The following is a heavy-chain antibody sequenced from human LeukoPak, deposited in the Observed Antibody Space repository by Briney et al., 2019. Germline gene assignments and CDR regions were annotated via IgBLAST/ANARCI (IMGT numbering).Heavy chain of an antibody. D-gene: IGHD2-21*02. J-gene: IGHJ3*02. CDR2: INPNSGGT. CDR3: ARGYCGGDSYSPGRNDAFDI. CDR1: GGTFSSYA. V-gene: IGHV1-2*02. Sequence: VASVKVSCKASGGTFSSYAISWVRQAPGQGLEWMGWINPNSGGTNYAQKFQGRVTMTRDTSISTAYMELSRLRSDDTAVYYCARGYCGGDSYSPGRNDAFDIWGQGTMVTVSS.